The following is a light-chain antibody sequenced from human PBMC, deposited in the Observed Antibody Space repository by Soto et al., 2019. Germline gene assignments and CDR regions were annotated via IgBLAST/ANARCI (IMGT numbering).Light chain of an antibody. J-gene: IGKJ1*01. Sequence: DIVMTQSPDSLALSLGERATINCKSSQSVLYSSNNRNYLAWYQQKPGQPPKLLIYWASTRESGVPDRFSGSGSATDLTLSISSLQAEDVAVYYCQQYYGTPPWTFGQGTKVEIK. V-gene: IGKV4-1*01. CDR3: QQYYGTPPWT. CDR2: WAS. CDR1: QSVLYSSNNRNY.